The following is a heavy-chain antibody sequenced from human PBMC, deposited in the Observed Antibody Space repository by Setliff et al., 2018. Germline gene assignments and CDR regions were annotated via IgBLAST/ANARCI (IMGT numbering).Heavy chain of an antibody. J-gene: IGHJ6*03. Sequence: SETLSLTCSVSGDSISSYFWTWIRQPAGKGLEWIGRFYISGTTTYSPSLKSRVTMSADTSKNQFSLKLSSVTAADTAVYYCARMTGFQYIDVWGKGTTVTVSS. CDR3: ARMTGFQYIDV. CDR2: FYISGTT. D-gene: IGHD3-3*01. CDR1: GDSISSYF. V-gene: IGHV4-4*07.